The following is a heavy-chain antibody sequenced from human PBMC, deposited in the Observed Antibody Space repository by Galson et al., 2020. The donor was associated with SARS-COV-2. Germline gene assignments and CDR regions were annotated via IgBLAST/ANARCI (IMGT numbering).Heavy chain of an antibody. Sequence: PGGSLRLSCAASGFTFSSYAMHWVRQAPGKGLEWVAVISYDGSNKYYADSVKGRFTISRDNSKNTLYLQMNSLRAEDTAVYYCARANGGSYYYGMDVWGQGTTVTVSS. D-gene: IGHD1-26*01. CDR2: ISYDGSNK. CDR3: ARANGGSYYYGMDV. CDR1: GFTFSSYA. V-gene: IGHV3-30-3*01. J-gene: IGHJ6*02.